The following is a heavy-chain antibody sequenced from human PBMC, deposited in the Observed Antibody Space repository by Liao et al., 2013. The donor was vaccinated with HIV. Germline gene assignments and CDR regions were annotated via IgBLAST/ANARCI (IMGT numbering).Heavy chain of an antibody. CDR1: GGSISSGDYY. CDR2: INHSGGT. V-gene: IGHV4-30-4*08. J-gene: IGHJ3*02. Sequence: QVQLQESGPGLVQPSQTLSLTCTVSGGSISSGDYYWSWIRQPPGKGLEWIGEINHSGGTNYNPSLKSRVTISVDTSKNQFSLKLASVTAADTAVYYCARTTGDVGRAFDIWGQGTMVTVSA. D-gene: IGHD7-27*01. CDR3: ARTTGDVGRAFDI.